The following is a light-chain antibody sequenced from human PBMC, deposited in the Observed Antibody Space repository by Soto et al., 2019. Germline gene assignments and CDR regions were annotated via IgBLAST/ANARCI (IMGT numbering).Light chain of an antibody. Sequence: EIVLTQSPGTLSLSPGERATLSCRASQSVSSSYLAWYQQKPGQAPRLLIYGASSRATGIPDRFSGSGSGTDFTLTISRLEPEDFVVYYCQQYESSLRTFGQGTKVEIK. CDR1: QSVSSSY. CDR3: QQYESSLRT. J-gene: IGKJ1*01. V-gene: IGKV3-20*01. CDR2: GAS.